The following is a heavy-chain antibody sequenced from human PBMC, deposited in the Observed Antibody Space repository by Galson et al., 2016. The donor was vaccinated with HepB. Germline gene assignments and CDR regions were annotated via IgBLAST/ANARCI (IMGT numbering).Heavy chain of an antibody. V-gene: IGHV3-74*01. D-gene: IGHD3-3*01. CDR1: GFTFSNYW. J-gene: IGHJ4*02. CDR2: INNDGSDT. CDR3: AKDYDFLLDS. Sequence: SLRLSYAVSGFTFSNYWFHWVRQAPGKGLVWVSYINNDGSDTSYAASVKGRFTISRDNAKNMVYLQMNSLTIEDTAVYYCAKDYDFLLDSWGQGTLVTVSS.